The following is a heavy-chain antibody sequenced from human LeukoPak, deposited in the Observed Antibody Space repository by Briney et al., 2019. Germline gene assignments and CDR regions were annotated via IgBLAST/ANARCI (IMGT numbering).Heavy chain of an antibody. CDR2: IYPGDSDT. Sequence: GESLQISFQGSGYGFTSYWIGWVRRMPGKGLGSMGIIYPGDSDTRYSPSFQGQVTISADKSISTAYLQWSSLKASDTAMYYCATWESLGYYFDYWGQGTLVTVSS. D-gene: IGHD1-26*01. CDR1: GYGFTSYW. CDR3: ATWESLGYYFDY. J-gene: IGHJ4*02. V-gene: IGHV5-51*01.